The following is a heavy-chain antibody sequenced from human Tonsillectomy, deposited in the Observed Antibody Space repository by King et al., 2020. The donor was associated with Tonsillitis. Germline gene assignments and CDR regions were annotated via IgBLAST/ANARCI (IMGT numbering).Heavy chain of an antibody. CDR3: ARVMSWYENWFDP. J-gene: IGHJ5*02. V-gene: IGHV4-61*02. Sequence: QLQESGPGLVKPSQTLSLTCTVSGDSIGSGSHYWGWIRQPAGKGLGFIGRIFSSGNTNYNPSLKSRVTMSVDTSKNQFSLKLSSMTAADTAVYYCARVMSWYENWFDPWGQGTLVTVSS. CDR2: IFSSGNT. D-gene: IGHD6-13*01. CDR1: GDSIGSGSHY.